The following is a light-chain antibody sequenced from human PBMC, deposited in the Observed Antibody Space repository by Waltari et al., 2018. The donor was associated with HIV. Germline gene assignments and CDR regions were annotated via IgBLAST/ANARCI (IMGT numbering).Light chain of an antibody. CDR2: AAS. J-gene: IGKJ2*01. V-gene: IGKV1-39*01. Sequence: DIQMTQSPSSLSASLGDRVTITCRASQSISSHLNWYQQKPGEAPKVLIYAASSLRSDVPSRFSGMGSGTEFTLTISSLQLEDFATYFCQQSYSSPNKVGQGT. CDR1: QSISSH. CDR3: QQSYSSPNK.